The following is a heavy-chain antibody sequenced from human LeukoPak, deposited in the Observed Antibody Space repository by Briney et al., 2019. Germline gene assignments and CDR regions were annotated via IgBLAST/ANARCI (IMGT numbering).Heavy chain of an antibody. CDR2: IGTGGHT. CDR1: GFTFSNFD. V-gene: IGHV3-13*01. J-gene: IGHJ3*01. D-gene: IGHD5-24*01. CDR3: TRGGLEAPCDV. Sequence: HPGGSLRLSCSASGFTFSNFDMHWVRHEKGKGLEWVSSIGTGGHTYYAPSVKGRFTISRENDKNSIYLQMNSLGAGDTAIYYCTRGGLEAPCDVWGQGTMVAVSS.